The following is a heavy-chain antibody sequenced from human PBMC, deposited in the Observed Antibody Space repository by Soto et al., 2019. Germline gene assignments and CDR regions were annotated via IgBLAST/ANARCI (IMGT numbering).Heavy chain of an antibody. D-gene: IGHD3-10*01. Sequence: ASVKVSCKASGYTFTNYAMHWVRQAPGQRLEWMGWINAGNSDTEYSQKFQGRVTITSDTAASTAYMELSSLRSEDTAVYYCARDAGFFDYWGQGTLVTVSS. V-gene: IGHV1-3*01. CDR1: GYTFTNYA. J-gene: IGHJ4*02. CDR2: INAGNSDT. CDR3: ARDAGFFDY.